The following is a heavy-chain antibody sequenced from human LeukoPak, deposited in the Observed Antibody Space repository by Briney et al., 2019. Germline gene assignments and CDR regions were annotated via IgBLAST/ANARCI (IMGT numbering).Heavy chain of an antibody. J-gene: IGHJ5*02. CDR1: GGSFSGYY. D-gene: IGHD3-10*01. Sequence: SETLSLTCAVYGGSFSGYYWSWIRQPPGKGLEWIGEINHSGSTNYNPSHKSRVTISVDTSKNQFSLKLSSVTAADTAVYYCARGYGSGSYYAGAWGQGTLVTVSS. V-gene: IGHV4-34*01. CDR3: ARGYGSGSYYAGA. CDR2: INHSGST.